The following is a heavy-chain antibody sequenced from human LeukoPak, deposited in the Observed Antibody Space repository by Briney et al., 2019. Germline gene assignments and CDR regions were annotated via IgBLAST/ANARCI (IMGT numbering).Heavy chain of an antibody. CDR2: ISISSSYL. Sequence: GGSLRLSCAASGFTFSSYSMIWVCQAPGRGLEWVSSISISSSYLYYADSVKGRFTISRGNAKDSLYLQMNSLRAEDTAVYYCARDKNWGSGAFDIWGQGTMVTVSS. J-gene: IGHJ3*02. V-gene: IGHV3-21*01. CDR3: ARDKNWGSGAFDI. D-gene: IGHD7-27*01. CDR1: GFTFSSYS.